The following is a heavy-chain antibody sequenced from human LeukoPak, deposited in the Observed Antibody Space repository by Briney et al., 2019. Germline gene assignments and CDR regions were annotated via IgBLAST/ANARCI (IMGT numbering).Heavy chain of an antibody. Sequence: GASVKVSCKASGGTFSSYAISWVRQAPGQGLEWMGGIIPIFGTANYAQKFQGRVTITADESTSTVYMELSSLRSEDTAVYYCARGPTFGGFDYWGQGTLVTVSS. CDR3: ARGPTFGGFDY. CDR2: IIPIFGTA. J-gene: IGHJ4*02. V-gene: IGHV1-69*13. D-gene: IGHD2-15*01. CDR1: GGTFSSYA.